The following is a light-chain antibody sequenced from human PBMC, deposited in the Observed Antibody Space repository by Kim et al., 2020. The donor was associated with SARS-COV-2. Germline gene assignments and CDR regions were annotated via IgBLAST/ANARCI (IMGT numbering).Light chain of an antibody. V-gene: IGKV3-20*01. CDR2: GAS. Sequence: PGERATLPCSASQSVSSSYLAWYQQTPGQAPMLLIYGASSSATGIPDRFSGSGSGTDFTLTSSRLEPEDVAVYYCQQYGSSPRTFRQGTKVEIK. J-gene: IGKJ1*01. CDR3: QQYGSSPRT. CDR1: QSVSSSY.